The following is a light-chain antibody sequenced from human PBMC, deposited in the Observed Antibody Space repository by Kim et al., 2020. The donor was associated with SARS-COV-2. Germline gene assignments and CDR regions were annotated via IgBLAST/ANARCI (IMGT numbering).Light chain of an antibody. CDR3: SSYAGSNYVV. CDR2: EVS. V-gene: IGLV2-8*01. CDR1: SSDVGGYNY. Sequence: GQSVTIACTGNSSDVGGYNYVSWYQQHPGKAPTLMIYEVSKRPSGVPDRFSGSKSGNTASLTVSGLQAEDEADYYCSSYAGSNYVVFGGGTQLTVL. J-gene: IGLJ2*01.